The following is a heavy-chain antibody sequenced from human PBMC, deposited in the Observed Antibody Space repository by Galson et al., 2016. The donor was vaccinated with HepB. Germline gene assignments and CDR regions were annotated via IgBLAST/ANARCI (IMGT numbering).Heavy chain of an antibody. CDR3: AREPFIHPWDY. J-gene: IGHJ4*02. CDR1: GFTFSSYR. D-gene: IGHD2/OR15-2a*01. CDR2: INQVGRTT. Sequence: SLRLSCAASGFTFSSYRMVWVRQAPGKGLEWMAKINQVGRTTNYVGPVKGRLTLSTDNVKNSLYLQMNSLRVEDTAVYFSAREPFIHPWDYWGQGTLVTVSA. V-gene: IGHV3-7*05.